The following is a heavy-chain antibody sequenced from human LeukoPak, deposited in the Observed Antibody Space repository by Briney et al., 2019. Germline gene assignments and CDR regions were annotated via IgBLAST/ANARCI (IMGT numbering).Heavy chain of an antibody. D-gene: IGHD2-2*02. J-gene: IGHJ4*02. CDR3: AKDKACSSTSCYSSYGN. CDR2: ISGSGGST. CDR1: GSTFSRYA. Sequence: GGSLRLSCAASGSTFSRYAMSWVRQAPGKGLEWVSAISGSGGSTYYADSVKGRFTISRDNSKNTLYLQMNSLRAEDTAVYYCAKDKACSSTSCYSSYGNWGQGTLVTVSS. V-gene: IGHV3-23*01.